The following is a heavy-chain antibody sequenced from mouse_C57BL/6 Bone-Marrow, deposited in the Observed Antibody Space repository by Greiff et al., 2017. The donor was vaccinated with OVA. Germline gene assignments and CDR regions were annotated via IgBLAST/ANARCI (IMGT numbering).Heavy chain of an antibody. CDR1: GYTFTSYW. J-gene: IGHJ3*01. D-gene: IGHD2-3*01. V-gene: IGHV1-64*01. Sequence: QVQLKQPGAELVKPGASVKLSCKASGYTFTSYWMHWVKQRPGQGLEWIGMIHPNSGSTNYNEKFKSKATLTVDKSSSTAYMQLSSLTSEDSAVYYCALDGYHFAYWGQGTLVTVSA. CDR3: ALDGYHFAY. CDR2: IHPNSGST.